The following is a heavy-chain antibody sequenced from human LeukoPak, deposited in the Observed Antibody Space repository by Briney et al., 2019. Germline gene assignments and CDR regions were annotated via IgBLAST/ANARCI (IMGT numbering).Heavy chain of an antibody. CDR2: IDNGGSYT. CDR3: AIDLSISDRSGYYLDY. J-gene: IGHJ4*02. Sequence: GGSLRLSCAAYGFIFSSKWIHWVRQAPGKGLEWVSRIDNGGSYTSYADSVKGPFTMSRDKTRNTLYLQMNSLRAEDTAVYYCAIDLSISDRSGYYLDYWRRGTVVSVPS. CDR1: GFIFSSKW. D-gene: IGHD3-22*01. V-gene: IGHV3-74*01.